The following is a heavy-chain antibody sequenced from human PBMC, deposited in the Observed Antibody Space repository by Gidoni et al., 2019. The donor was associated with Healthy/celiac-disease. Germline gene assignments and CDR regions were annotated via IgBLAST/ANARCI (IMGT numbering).Heavy chain of an antibody. D-gene: IGHD3-16*01. CDR1: GFTFSSYA. J-gene: IGHJ4*02. V-gene: IGHV3-23*01. Sequence: VQLLESGGGLVQPGWYLRLSCAASGFTFSSYAMSWVRQAPGKGLEWVSAISGCGGSTYYADARKGRFTISRDNTKKTLYLQMNSLRAEDTAVYYCAQGAGGWGQGTLVTVSS. CDR3: AQGAGG. CDR2: ISGCGGST.